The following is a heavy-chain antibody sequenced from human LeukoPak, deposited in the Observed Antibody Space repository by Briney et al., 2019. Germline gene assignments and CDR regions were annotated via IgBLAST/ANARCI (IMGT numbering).Heavy chain of an antibody. CDR2: IYYRGNI. J-gene: IGHJ5*02. CDR3: ARQSGSGTYNTPHNWFDP. CDR1: GGSISSYY. Sequence: SETLSLTCTVSGGSISSYYWGWIRQPPGKGLEWIGSIYYRGNIYYSPSLRSRLTISVDTSQNQFFLKLSSVTAADSAVYYCARQSGSGTYNTPHNWFDPWGQGTLVTVSS. V-gene: IGHV4-39*01. D-gene: IGHD3-10*01.